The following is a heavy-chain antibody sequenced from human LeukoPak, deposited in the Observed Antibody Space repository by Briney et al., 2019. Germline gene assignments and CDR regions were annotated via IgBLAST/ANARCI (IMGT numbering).Heavy chain of an antibody. D-gene: IGHD3-22*01. CDR1: GFTFSDYY. CDR2: ISSSGSTI. J-gene: IGHJ6*02. CDR3: ARVYDDSSGYYYYYYGMDV. V-gene: IGHV3-11*01. Sequence: GGSLRLSCAASGFTFSDYYMSWIRQAPGKGLEWVSYISSSGSTIYYADSVKGRFTISRDNAKNSLYLQMNSLRAEDTAVYYCARVYDDSSGYYYYYYGMDVWGQGTTVTVSS.